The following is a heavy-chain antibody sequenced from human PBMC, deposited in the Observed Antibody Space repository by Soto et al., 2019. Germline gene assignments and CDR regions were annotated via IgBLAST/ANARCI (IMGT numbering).Heavy chain of an antibody. CDR2: IFSNGRK. Sequence: SGPTLVNPTETLTLTCTVSGFSLNIAGMGVTWIRQPPGKALEWLAHIFSNGRKSYSTSLKNRLTISKDTSKSQVVLTMTNVDPVDTATYYCARIGVVFDILTASYTNFDYWGQGSLVTVSS. CDR3: ARIGVVFDILTASYTNFDY. J-gene: IGHJ4*02. V-gene: IGHV2-26*01. CDR1: GFSLNIAGMG. D-gene: IGHD3-9*01.